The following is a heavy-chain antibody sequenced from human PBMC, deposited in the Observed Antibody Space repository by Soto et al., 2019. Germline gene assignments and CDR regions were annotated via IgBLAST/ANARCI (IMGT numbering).Heavy chain of an antibody. Sequence: QVTLKESGPVLVKPTETLTLTCTVSGFSLNNVRMGVSWIRQPPGKALEWLAHIFSIDEKSYSTSLRSRLTNSKDTSKSQVVLTITNVDPVDTATYYCARILSYSDSDGYYFEFDYWGQGTLVTVSS. CDR1: GFSLNNVRMG. CDR3: ARILSYSDSDGYYFEFDY. V-gene: IGHV2-26*01. D-gene: IGHD3-22*01. CDR2: IFSIDEK. J-gene: IGHJ4*02.